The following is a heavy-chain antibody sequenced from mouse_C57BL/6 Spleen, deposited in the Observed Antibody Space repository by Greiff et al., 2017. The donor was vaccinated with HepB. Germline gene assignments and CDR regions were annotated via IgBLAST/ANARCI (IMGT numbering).Heavy chain of an antibody. Sequence: DVQLEESEAGLVQPGRSMKLSCTASGFTFTDYYMAWVRQVPEKGLEWVANINYDGSSTYYLDSLKSRFIISRDNAKNILYLQMSSLKSEDTATYYCARAPYSNYGYFDVWGTGTTVTVSS. CDR3: ARAPYSNYGYFDV. V-gene: IGHV5-16*01. CDR2: INYDGSST. D-gene: IGHD2-5*01. J-gene: IGHJ1*03. CDR1: GFTFTDYY.